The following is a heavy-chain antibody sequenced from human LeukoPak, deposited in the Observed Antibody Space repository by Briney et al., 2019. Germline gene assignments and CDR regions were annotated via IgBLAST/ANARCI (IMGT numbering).Heavy chain of an antibody. J-gene: IGHJ4*02. V-gene: IGHV3-23*01. CDR2: ISSSGGST. CDR1: GFTFSTYA. Sequence: GGSLRLSCAASGFTFSTYAMSWVRQAPGKGLECVSIISSSGGSTYYADSVKGRFTISRDNSKNMLYLQMNSLRAEDMAVYYCVKTVTINQGFDYWGQGTLVTVSS. D-gene: IGHD4-17*01. CDR3: VKTVTINQGFDY.